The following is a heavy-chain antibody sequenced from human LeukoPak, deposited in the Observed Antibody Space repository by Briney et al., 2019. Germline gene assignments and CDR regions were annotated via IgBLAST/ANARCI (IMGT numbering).Heavy chain of an antibody. Sequence: SVKVSCKASGYTFTSYDINWVRQATGQGLEWMGWTNPNSGNTGYAQKFQGRVTMTRNTSISTAYMELSSLRSEDTAVYYCARGLRAGTTRYDAFDIWGQGTMVTVSS. CDR2: TNPNSGNT. CDR3: ARGLRAGTTRYDAFDI. D-gene: IGHD1-7*01. V-gene: IGHV1-8*01. J-gene: IGHJ3*02. CDR1: GYTFTSYD.